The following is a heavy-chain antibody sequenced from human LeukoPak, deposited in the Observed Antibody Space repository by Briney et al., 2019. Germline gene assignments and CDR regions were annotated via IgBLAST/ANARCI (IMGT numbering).Heavy chain of an antibody. D-gene: IGHD3-3*01. CDR2: ISGSGGST. Sequence: PGGSLRLSCAASGFTFSSYAMSWVRQAPGEGLEWVSAISGSGGSTYYADSVKGRFTISRDNSKNTLYLQMNSLRAEDTAVYYCAKGEITIFPDGYYFDYWGQGTLVTVSS. V-gene: IGHV3-23*01. CDR3: AKGEITIFPDGYYFDY. CDR1: GFTFSSYA. J-gene: IGHJ4*02.